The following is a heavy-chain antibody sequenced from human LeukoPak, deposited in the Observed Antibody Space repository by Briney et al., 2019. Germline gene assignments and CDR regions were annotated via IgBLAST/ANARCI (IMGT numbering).Heavy chain of an antibody. CDR2: IYTSGST. CDR1: GGSISSGSYY. CDR3: ARVTVLLWFGELGTSGWFDP. D-gene: IGHD3-10*01. Sequence: SQTLSLTCTVSGGSISSGSYYWGWIRQPAGKGLEWIGRIYTSGSTNYNPSLKSRVPISVDTSKNQFSLKLSSVTAADTAVYYCARVTVLLWFGELGTSGWFDPWGQGTLVTVSS. J-gene: IGHJ5*02. V-gene: IGHV4-61*02.